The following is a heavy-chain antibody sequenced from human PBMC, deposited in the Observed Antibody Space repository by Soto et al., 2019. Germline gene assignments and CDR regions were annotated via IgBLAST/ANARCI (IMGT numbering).Heavy chain of an antibody. V-gene: IGHV3-15*07. J-gene: IGHJ4*02. CDR1: GFTFNNAW. CDR3: TTGSGNFYARYDF. Sequence: EVQLVESGGGLVKPGGSLRLSCAASGFTFNNAWMNWVRQAPGKGLEWVGRIKSETDGGTADYAAPVAGRFTISRDDSKSTLHLQMNSLKTEDTAVYYCTTGSGNFYARYDFWGQGTLVAVSS. CDR2: IKSETDGGTA. D-gene: IGHD1-26*01.